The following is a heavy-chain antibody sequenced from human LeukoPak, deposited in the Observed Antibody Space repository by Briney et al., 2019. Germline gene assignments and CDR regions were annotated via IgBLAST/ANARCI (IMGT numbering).Heavy chain of an antibody. CDR2: ISGSGGST. Sequence: GGSLRLSCAASGFTFSSYAMSWVRQAPGKGLEWVSAISGSGGSTYNADSVKGRFTISRDNYKNTLYLQMNSLRAEDTAVYYCARNGGWALYYFDYWGQGTLVTVSS. CDR3: ARNGGWALYYFDY. J-gene: IGHJ4*02. V-gene: IGHV3-23*01. CDR1: GFTFSSYA. D-gene: IGHD6-19*01.